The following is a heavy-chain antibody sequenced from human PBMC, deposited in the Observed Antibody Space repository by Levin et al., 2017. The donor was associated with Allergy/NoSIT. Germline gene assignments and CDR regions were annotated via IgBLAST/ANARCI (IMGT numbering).Heavy chain of an antibody. CDR1: GFTFSSYA. CDR3: AKGSSSSSWYYFDY. D-gene: IGHD6-13*01. J-gene: IGHJ4*02. Sequence: SCAASGFTFSSYAMSWVRQAPGKGLEWVSAITGSGGSTYYADSVKGRFTISRDNSKNTLYLQMNNLRAEDTAVYYCAKGSSSSSWYYFDYWGQGTLVTVSS. CDR2: ITGSGGST. V-gene: IGHV3-23*01.